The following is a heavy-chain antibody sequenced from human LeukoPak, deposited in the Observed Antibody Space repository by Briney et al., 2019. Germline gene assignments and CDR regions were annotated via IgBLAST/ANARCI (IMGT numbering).Heavy chain of an antibody. CDR2: ISYDGSNK. D-gene: IGHD3-10*01. J-gene: IGHJ6*02. CDR3: AREGRPSGSLGYYYGMDV. Sequence: GGSLRLSCAASGFTFSSYAMHWVRQAPGKGLEWVAVISYDGSNKYYADSVKGRFTISRDNSKNTLYLQMNSLRAEDTAVYYCAREGRPSGSLGYYYGMDVWGQGTTVTVSS. CDR1: GFTFSSYA. V-gene: IGHV3-30-3*01.